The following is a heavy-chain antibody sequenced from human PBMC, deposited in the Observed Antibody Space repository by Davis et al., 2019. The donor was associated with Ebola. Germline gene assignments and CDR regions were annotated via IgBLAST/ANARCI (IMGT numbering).Heavy chain of an antibody. J-gene: IGHJ4*02. V-gene: IGHV3-74*01. Sequence: PGGSLRLSCAASGFTFSSYWMHWVRQAPGKGLVWVSRINPDGSFTDHADSVKGRFSISRDSTSNTLYLQMNGLRAEDTAVYYCARSSYQPDYWGQGTLVTVSS. CDR3: ARSSYQPDY. CDR2: INPDGSFT. D-gene: IGHD2-2*01. CDR1: GFTFSSYW.